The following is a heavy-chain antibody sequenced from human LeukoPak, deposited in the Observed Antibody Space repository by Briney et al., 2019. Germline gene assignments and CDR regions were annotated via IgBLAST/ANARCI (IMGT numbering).Heavy chain of an antibody. CDR3: AMTHGYTCRPFCC. Sequence: ASVKDSCKVPGYNPLEAAINWGRQAPGKGLEWIGGFDPEDGEYGETQVAQNFQGRVTMTEDTSTDTAYMDLSSLTPEDTAVYYYAMTHGYTCRPFCCWG. CDR2: FDPEDGEYGE. D-gene: IGHD5-24*01. J-gene: IGHJ1*01. CDR1: GYNPLEAA. V-gene: IGHV1-24*01.